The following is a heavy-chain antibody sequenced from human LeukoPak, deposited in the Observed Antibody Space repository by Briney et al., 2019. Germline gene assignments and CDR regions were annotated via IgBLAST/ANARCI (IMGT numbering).Heavy chain of an antibody. D-gene: IGHD3-10*01. J-gene: IGHJ4*02. CDR2: ISSSSSTI. CDR3: AKRQTGFTYGSGSYSHY. V-gene: IGHV3-48*01. Sequence: PGGSLRLSCAASGFSFSTYSMNWVRQAPGKGLEWVSYISSSSSTIYYADPVKGRFTISRDNSKNTLYLQMNSLRAEDTAVYYCAKRQTGFTYGSGSYSHYWGQGTLVTVSS. CDR1: GFSFSTYS.